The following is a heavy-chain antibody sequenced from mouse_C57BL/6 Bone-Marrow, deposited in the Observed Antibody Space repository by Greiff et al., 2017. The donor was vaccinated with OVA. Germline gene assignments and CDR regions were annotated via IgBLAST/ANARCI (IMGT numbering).Heavy chain of an antibody. D-gene: IGHD1-1*01. CDR1: GYTFTSYW. CDR2: INPSSGYT. Sequence: QVHVKQSGAELAKPGASVKLSCKASGYTFTSYWMHWVKQRPGQGLEWIGYINPSSGYTKYNEKFKSKATLTVDKPSSTAYMQLSSLTSEDSAVYYCARPLGSTPYWYFDVWGTGTTVTVSS. V-gene: IGHV1-7*01. J-gene: IGHJ1*03. CDR3: ARPLGSTPYWYFDV.